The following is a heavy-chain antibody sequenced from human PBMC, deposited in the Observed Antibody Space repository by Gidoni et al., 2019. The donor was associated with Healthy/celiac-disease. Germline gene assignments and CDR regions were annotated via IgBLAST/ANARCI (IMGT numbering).Heavy chain of an antibody. V-gene: IGHV1-3*01. CDR2: INAGNGNT. CDR1: GYTFTSYA. D-gene: IGHD6-6*01. CDR3: ARDRTEYSSSAYYYYYYMDV. Sequence: QVQLVQSGAEVKKPGASVKVSCKASGYTFTSYAMHWVRQAPGQRLEWMGWINAGNGNTKYSQKFQGRVTITRDTSASTAYMELSSLRSEDTAVYYCARDRTEYSSSAYYYYYYMDVWGKGTTVTVSS. J-gene: IGHJ6*03.